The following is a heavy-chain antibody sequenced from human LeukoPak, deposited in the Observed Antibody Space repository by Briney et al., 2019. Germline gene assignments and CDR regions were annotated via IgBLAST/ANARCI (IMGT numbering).Heavy chain of an antibody. CDR1: GGTFSSYA. J-gene: IGHJ3*02. V-gene: IGHV1-69*13. D-gene: IGHD4-17*01. CDR3: AHLRSRVHYGDYGGDNDAFDI. Sequence: SVKVSCKASGGTFSSYAISWVRQAPGQGLEWMGGIIPIFGTANYAQKFQGRVTITADESTSTAYMELSSLRSEDTAVYYCAHLRSRVHYGDYGGDNDAFDIWGQGTMVSVSS. CDR2: IIPIFGTA.